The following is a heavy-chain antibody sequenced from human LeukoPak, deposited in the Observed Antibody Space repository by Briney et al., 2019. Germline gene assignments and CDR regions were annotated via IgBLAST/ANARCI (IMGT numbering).Heavy chain of an antibody. CDR1: GYSISSGCY. D-gene: IGHD5-12*01. Sequence: SETLSLTCTVSGYSISSGCYWGWIWQPPGKGLEWIGNIYHSGTTYYNPSLKSRVTISVDTSKNQFSLELGSVTAADTAVYYCARQPARLPLDYWGQGTLVTVSS. CDR3: ARQPARLPLDY. J-gene: IGHJ4*02. CDR2: IYHSGTT. V-gene: IGHV4-38-2*02.